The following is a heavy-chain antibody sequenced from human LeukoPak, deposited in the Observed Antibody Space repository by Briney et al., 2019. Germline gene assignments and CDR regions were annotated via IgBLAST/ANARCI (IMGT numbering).Heavy chain of an antibody. CDR1: GFTFSDAW. CDR2: IKSKAHGGAT. J-gene: IGHJ4*02. D-gene: IGHD3-9*01. Sequence: GGSLRLSCAASGFTFSDAWMSWVRQAPGKGLEWVGRIKSKAHGGATDYAAPVKGRFTISRDDSKNTLFLQMNSLKTEDTAVYYCSTYYDILTGGSDYWGQGTLVTVSS. V-gene: IGHV3-15*01. CDR3: STYYDILTGGSDY.